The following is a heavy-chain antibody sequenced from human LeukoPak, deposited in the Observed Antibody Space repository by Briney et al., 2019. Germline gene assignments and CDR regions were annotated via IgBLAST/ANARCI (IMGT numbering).Heavy chain of an antibody. Sequence: PGGSLKLSCAASGFTFSGSAMHWVRQAPGKGLEWVSSISSSSYIYYADSVKGRFTISRDNAKNSLYLQMNSLRAEDTAVYYCARVGDDYYYDSSGYLYWGQGTLVTVSS. D-gene: IGHD3-22*01. J-gene: IGHJ4*02. CDR2: ISSSSYI. CDR1: GFTFSGSA. V-gene: IGHV3-21*01. CDR3: ARVGDDYYYDSSGYLY.